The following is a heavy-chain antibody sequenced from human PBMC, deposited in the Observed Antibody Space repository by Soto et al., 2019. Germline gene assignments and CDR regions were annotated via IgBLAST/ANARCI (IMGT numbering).Heavy chain of an antibody. J-gene: IGHJ3*02. D-gene: IGHD3-22*01. CDR1: GGCNNIGEDY. CDR3: ARQMGPYYYDSSGSEGHAFDI. V-gene: IGHV4-61*08. Sequence: SETLSLTCTVSGGCNNIGEDYYTVIHLPPEDGQEWIGYIYYSGSTHFNAPPKSRVTISVDTSKNQFHLKLSSVTAADTAVYYCARQMGPYYYDSSGSEGHAFDIWGQGTMVTVS. CDR2: IYYSGST.